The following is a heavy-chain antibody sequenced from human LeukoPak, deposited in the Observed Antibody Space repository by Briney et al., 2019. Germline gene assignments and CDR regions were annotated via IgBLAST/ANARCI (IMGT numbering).Heavy chain of an antibody. D-gene: IGHD3-3*01. CDR1: GGSISSYY. Sequence: SETLSLTCTVSGGSISSYYWSWIRQPPGKGLEWIGYIYYSGSTNYNPSLKSRVTISVDTSKNQFSLKLSSVTAADTAVYYCARHVNLGYYDFWSGYFPHFDYWGQGTLVTVSS. V-gene: IGHV4-59*08. CDR2: IYYSGST. CDR3: ARHVNLGYYDFWSGYFPHFDY. J-gene: IGHJ4*02.